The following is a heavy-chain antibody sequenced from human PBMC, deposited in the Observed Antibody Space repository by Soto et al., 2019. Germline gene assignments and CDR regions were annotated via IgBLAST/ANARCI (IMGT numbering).Heavy chain of an antibody. J-gene: IGHJ6*02. CDR1: GGSFSGNA. V-gene: IGHV1-69*01. Sequence: QVQLVQSGAEVKKPGSSVKVSCKSSGGSFSGNAISWVRQAPGQGPEWMGGVIPMFGTTNFARKFQDRITITADESSSTAYMELSSLLSEDTAVYYCARENSIASLSYYYGMDVWGQGTTVIVSS. CDR3: ARENSIASLSYYYGMDV. D-gene: IGHD6-6*01. CDR2: VIPMFGTT.